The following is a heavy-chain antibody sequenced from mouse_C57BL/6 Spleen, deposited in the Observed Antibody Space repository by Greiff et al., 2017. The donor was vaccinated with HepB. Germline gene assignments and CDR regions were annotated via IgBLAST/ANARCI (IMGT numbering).Heavy chain of an antibody. CDR2: IHPNSGST. J-gene: IGHJ4*01. D-gene: IGHD1-1*01. Sequence: QVQLQQPGAELVKPGASVKLSCKASGYTFTSYWMHWVKQRPGQGLEWIAMIHPNSGSTNYNEKFKSKATLTVDKSSSTAYMQLSSLTSEDSAVYYCARTYGSSYYYAMDYWGQGTSVTVSS. V-gene: IGHV1-64*01. CDR3: ARTYGSSYYYAMDY. CDR1: GYTFTSYW.